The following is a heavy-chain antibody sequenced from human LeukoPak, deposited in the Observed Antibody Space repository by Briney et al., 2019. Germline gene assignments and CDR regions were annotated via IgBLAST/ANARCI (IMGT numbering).Heavy chain of an antibody. D-gene: IGHD3-22*01. CDR1: GGSISSSGYY. J-gene: IGHJ4*02. CDR2: IYYSGST. Sequence: SETLSLTCTVSGGSISSSGYYWGWIRQPPGKGLEWIASIYYSGSTYYNPSLKSRVTISVDTSKNQLSLKLSSLTAADTAVYYCASPYYYDSSGYQFDYWGQGTLVTVSS. CDR3: ASPYYYDSSGYQFDY. V-gene: IGHV4-39*01.